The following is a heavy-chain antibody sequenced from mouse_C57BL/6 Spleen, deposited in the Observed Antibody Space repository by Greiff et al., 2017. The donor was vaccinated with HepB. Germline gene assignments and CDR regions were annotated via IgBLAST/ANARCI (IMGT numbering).Heavy chain of an antibody. Sequence: VQLKESGPGLVKPSQSLSLTCSVTGYSITSGYYWNWIRQFPGNKLEWMSYISYDGSNNYNPYLKNRISITRDTSKNQFFLKLNSVTTEDTATYYCARDRGYDYDSDYWGQGTTLTVSS. V-gene: IGHV3-6*01. CDR3: ARDRGYDYDSDY. D-gene: IGHD2-4*01. CDR1: GYSITSGYY. CDR2: ISYDGSN. J-gene: IGHJ2*01.